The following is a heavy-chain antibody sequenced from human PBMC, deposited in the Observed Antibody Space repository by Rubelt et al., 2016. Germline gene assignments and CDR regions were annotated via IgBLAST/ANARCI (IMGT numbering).Heavy chain of an antibody. V-gene: IGHV4-39*07. Sequence: QLQLQESGPGLVKPSETLSLTCTVSGGSISRSSYYWGWIRQPPGKGLEWIGSIYYSGSTSYKPSLTSQVTISVDTSKNECSLKLTSVTAADTAVYYCARDHKQWYGMDVWGQGTTVTVSS. CDR2: IYYSGST. CDR3: ARDHKQWYGMDV. CDR1: GGSISRSSYY. J-gene: IGHJ6*02. D-gene: IGHD6-19*01.